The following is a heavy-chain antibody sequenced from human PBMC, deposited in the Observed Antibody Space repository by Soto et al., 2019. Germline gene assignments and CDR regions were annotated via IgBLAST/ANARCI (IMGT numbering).Heavy chain of an antibody. V-gene: IGHV3-21*04. CDR1: GFNFVTYT. CDR3: ACIECSGFTTYRRQGYLDY. CDR2: ISGDGNYK. Sequence: EVQLVDSGGGLLEPGGSLRLSCAASGFNFVTYTMDWDRQAPGKGLEWVSSISGDGNYKYYARSVSGRFTISRDNAKNSLYRHMDSLYGEDTAVYYCACIECSGFTTYRRQGYLDYWGQGTLVTFSS. D-gene: IGHD2-15*01. J-gene: IGHJ4*02.